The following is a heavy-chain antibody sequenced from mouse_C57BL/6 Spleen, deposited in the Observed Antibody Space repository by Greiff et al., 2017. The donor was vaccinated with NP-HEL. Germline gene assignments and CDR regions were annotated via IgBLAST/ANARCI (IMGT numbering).Heavy chain of an antibody. CDR3: ARSSYYYGSSGFGY. D-gene: IGHD1-1*01. Sequence: EVKLMESGPALVKPSQTVSLTCTVTGYSITNGNHWWNWIRQVSGSKLDWIGYISSSGSTDSNPSLKSRISITRDTSKNQLFLQLNTVTTEDIATYYCARSSYYYGSSGFGYWGQGTTLTVSS. V-gene: IGHV3-4*01. J-gene: IGHJ2*01. CDR2: ISSSGST. CDR1: GYSITNGNHW.